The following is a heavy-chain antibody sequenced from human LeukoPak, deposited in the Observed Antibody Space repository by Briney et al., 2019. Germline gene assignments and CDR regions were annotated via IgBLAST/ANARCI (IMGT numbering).Heavy chain of an antibody. CDR3: ATSKDLGTGQSGFDY. Sequence: ASVKVSCKASGYTFTGFYIHWVRQAPGQGLEWMGWINPNSGGTNYAQKFQGRVTMTRDTSISTAHMELSRLRSDGTAVYYCATSKDLGTGQSGFDYWGQGTLVTVSS. D-gene: IGHD2-15*01. J-gene: IGHJ4*02. CDR1: GYTFTGFY. V-gene: IGHV1-2*02. CDR2: INPNSGGT.